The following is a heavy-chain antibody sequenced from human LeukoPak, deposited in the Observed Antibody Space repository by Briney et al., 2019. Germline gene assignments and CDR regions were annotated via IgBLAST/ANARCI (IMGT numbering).Heavy chain of an antibody. V-gene: IGHV4-34*01. J-gene: IGHJ4*02. CDR1: GGSFSGYY. Sequence: PSETLSLTCAVYGGSFSGYYRSWIRQPPGKGLEWIGEINHSGSTNYNPSLKSRVTISVDTSKNQFSLKLSSVTAADTAVYYCARGFSWAAAGHFDYWGQGTLVTVSS. CDR3: ARGFSWAAAGHFDY. D-gene: IGHD6-13*01. CDR2: INHSGST.